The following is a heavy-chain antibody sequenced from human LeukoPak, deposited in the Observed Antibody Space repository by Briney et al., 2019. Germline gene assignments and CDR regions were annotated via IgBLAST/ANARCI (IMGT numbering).Heavy chain of an antibody. CDR1: GYTFTGYY. J-gene: IGHJ4*02. CDR3: ARMYRSNRYDY. V-gene: IGHV1-2*02. D-gene: IGHD2-2*01. CDR2: INPNTGAT. Sequence: ASVRVSCKASGYTFTGYYMHWVRQAPGQGLEWMGWINPNTGATRFAQKFEGRVTLTRDTSISTVYMELSRLKSDDTAVFYCARMYRSNRYDYWGQGTLVTVSS.